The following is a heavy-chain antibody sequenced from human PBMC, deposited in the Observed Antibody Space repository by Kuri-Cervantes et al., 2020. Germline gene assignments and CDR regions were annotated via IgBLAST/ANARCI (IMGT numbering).Heavy chain of an antibody. V-gene: IGHV3-23*01. CDR3: ARPDCSSHTCYRRSAYFVS. J-gene: IGHJ4*02. Sequence: GESLKISCAASGFTFSSYAMSWVRQAPGKGLEWVSAISGSGGSTYYADSVKGRFTTSRDNAENSLSLQMDNLRAEDAAVYYCARPDCSSHTCYRRSAYFVSWGQGTLVTVSS. CDR2: ISGSGGST. CDR1: GFTFSSYA. D-gene: IGHD2-2*01.